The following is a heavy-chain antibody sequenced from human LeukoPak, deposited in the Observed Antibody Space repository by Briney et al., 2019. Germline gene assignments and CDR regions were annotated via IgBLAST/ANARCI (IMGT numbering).Heavy chain of an antibody. D-gene: IGHD1-26*01. V-gene: IGHV3-23*01. CDR1: GFTFSSYS. CDR3: AKGGNYYRYFDY. J-gene: IGHJ4*02. CDR2: ISGSGGNT. Sequence: GGSLRLSCAASGFTFSSYSMNWVRQAPGKRLEWVSGISGSGGNTYYADSVKGRFTISRDNSKNTLYLQMNSLRAEDTAVYYCAKGGNYYRYFDYWGQGTLVTVSS.